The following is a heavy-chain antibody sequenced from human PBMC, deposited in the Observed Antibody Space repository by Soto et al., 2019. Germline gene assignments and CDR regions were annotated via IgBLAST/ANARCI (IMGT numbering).Heavy chain of an antibody. CDR3: ARTGYFDWYGIWFDP. J-gene: IGHJ5*02. CDR1: GGSFSGYY. D-gene: IGHD3-9*01. Sequence: PSETLSLTCAVYGGSFSGYYWSWIRQPPGKGLEWIGEINHSGSTNYNPSLKSRVTISVDTSKNQFSLKLSSVTAADTAVYYCARTGYFDWYGIWFDPWGQGTLVTVSS. V-gene: IGHV4-34*01. CDR2: INHSGST.